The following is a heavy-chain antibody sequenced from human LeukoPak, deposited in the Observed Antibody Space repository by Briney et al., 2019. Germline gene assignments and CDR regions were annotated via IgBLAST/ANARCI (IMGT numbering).Heavy chain of an antibody. CDR3: AREDHIAVFDY. CDR1: GFTFSSYT. V-gene: IGHV3-21*01. Sequence: PGGSLRLSCTASGFTFSSYTMTWVRQAPGKGLKWVSTITTGDGNTYYADSVKGRFTISRDNAKNSLYLQMNSLRAEDTAVYYCAREDHIAVFDYWGQGTLVTVSS. CDR2: ITTGDGNT. D-gene: IGHD6-19*01. J-gene: IGHJ4*02.